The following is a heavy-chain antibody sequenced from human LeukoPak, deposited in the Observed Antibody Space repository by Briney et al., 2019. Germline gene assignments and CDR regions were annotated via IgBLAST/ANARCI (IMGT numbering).Heavy chain of an antibody. CDR3: ARRGGSGRSFDY. CDR1: GGSINSYY. J-gene: IGHJ4*02. D-gene: IGHD3-10*01. CDR2: IYYSGST. Sequence: SETLSLTCTVSGGSINSYYWSWIRQPPGKGLEWIGSIYYSGSTSYNPSLKSRVTISVDTSKNQFSLNLSSVPASDTAVYYCARRGGSGRSFDYWGQGILVTVSS. V-gene: IGHV4-59*08.